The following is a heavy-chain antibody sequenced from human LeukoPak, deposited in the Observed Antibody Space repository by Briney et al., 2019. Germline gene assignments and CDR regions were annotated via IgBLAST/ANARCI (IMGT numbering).Heavy chain of an antibody. J-gene: IGHJ4*02. Sequence: SETLSLTCTVSGGSISSYYWSWIRQPPGKGLEWIGYIYYSGNTNYNPSLDSRATLSVDTSKNQFSLRLTSVTAADTAVYYCARVRVGGTFYYFDYWGQGTLVTVSS. V-gene: IGHV4-59*01. CDR3: ARVRVGGTFYYFDY. CDR1: GGSISSYY. D-gene: IGHD2/OR15-2a*01. CDR2: IYYSGNT.